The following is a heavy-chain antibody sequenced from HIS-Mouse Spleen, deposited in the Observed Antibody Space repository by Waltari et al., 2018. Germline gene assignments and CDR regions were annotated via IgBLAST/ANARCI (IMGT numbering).Heavy chain of an antibody. V-gene: IGHV4-39*07. CDR2: IYYSGST. D-gene: IGHD6-13*01. CDR3: AREIPYSSSWYDWYFDL. Sequence: QLQLQESGPGLVKPSETLSLTCTVSGGSISRSSDYWGWTRQPPGKGLEWIGSIYYSGSTYYNPSLKSRVTISVDTSKNQFSLKLSSVTAADTAVYYCAREIPYSSSWYDWYFDLWGRGTLVTVSS. CDR1: GGSISRSSDY. J-gene: IGHJ2*01.